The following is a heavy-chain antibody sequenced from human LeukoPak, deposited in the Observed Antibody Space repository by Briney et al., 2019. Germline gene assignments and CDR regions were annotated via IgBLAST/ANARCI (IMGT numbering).Heavy chain of an antibody. J-gene: IGHJ2*01. CDR3: ASTYYYDSSGYQKGYWYFDL. CDR2: IYYSGST. CDR1: GGPISSGDYY. D-gene: IGHD3-22*01. V-gene: IGHV4-30-4*01. Sequence: MTSETLSLTCTVSGGPISSGDYYWSWIRQPPGKGLEWIGYIYYSGSTYYNPSLKSRVTISVDTSKNQFSLKLSSVTAADTAVYYCASTYYYDSSGYQKGYWYFDLWGRGTLVTVSS.